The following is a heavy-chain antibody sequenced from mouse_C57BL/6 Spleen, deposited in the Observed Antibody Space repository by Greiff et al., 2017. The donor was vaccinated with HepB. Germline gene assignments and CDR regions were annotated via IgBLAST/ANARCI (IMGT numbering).Heavy chain of an antibody. D-gene: IGHD1-1*01. CDR2: IDPSDSET. Sequence: QVQLKQPGAELVRPGSSVKLSCKASGYTFTSYWMHWVKQRPIQGLEWIGNIDPSDSETHYNQKFKDKATLTVDKSSSTAYMQLSSLTSEDSAVYYCARDYGSSHFDYWGQGTTLTVSS. CDR1: GYTFTSYW. V-gene: IGHV1-52*01. J-gene: IGHJ2*01. CDR3: ARDYGSSHFDY.